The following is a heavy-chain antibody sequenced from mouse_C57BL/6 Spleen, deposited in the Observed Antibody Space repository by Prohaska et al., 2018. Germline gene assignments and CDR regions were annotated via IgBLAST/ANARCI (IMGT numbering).Heavy chain of an antibody. Sequence: QLQQPGAELVMPGASVKLSCKASGYTFTSYWMHWVKQRPGQGLEWIGEIDPSDSYTNYNQKFKGKATFTVDKSSSTAYMQLSSLTSEDAAVYYCARPVVANYAMDYWGQGTSVTVSS. CDR1: GYTFTSYW. CDR3: ARPVVANYAMDY. V-gene: IGHV1-69*01. CDR2: IDPSDSYT. D-gene: IGHD1-1*01. J-gene: IGHJ4*01.